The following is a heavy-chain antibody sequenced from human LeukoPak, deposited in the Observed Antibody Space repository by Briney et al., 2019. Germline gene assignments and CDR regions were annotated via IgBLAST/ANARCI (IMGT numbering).Heavy chain of an antibody. Sequence: GASVKVSCKAFGYTFTGYYMHWVRQAPGQGLEWMGWINPNSGGTNYAQKFQGRVTMTRDTSISTAYMELSRLRSDDTAVYYCARSITIFGVVITVYDYWGQGTLVTVSS. V-gene: IGHV1-2*02. CDR3: ARSITIFGVVITVYDY. CDR2: INPNSGGT. J-gene: IGHJ4*02. CDR1: GYTFTGYY. D-gene: IGHD3-3*01.